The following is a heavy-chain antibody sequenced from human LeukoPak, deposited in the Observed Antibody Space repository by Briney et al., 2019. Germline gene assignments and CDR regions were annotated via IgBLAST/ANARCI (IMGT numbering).Heavy chain of an antibody. J-gene: IGHJ3*02. CDR1: GYTFTSYD. Sequence: ASVKVSCKASGYTFTSYDINWVRQATGQGLEWMGWMNPNSGNTGYAQKFQGRVTMTEDTSTDTAYMELSSLRSEDTAVYYCATDKAGMIYYDSSGYYGIAFDIWGQGTMVTVSS. V-gene: IGHV1-8*01. CDR2: MNPNSGNT. D-gene: IGHD3-22*01. CDR3: ATDKAGMIYYDSSGYYGIAFDI.